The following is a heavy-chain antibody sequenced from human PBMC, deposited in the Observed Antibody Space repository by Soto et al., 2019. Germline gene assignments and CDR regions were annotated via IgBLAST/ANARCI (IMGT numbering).Heavy chain of an antibody. CDR2: INPNSGGT. V-gene: IGHV1-2*02. J-gene: IGHJ4*02. D-gene: IGHD4-17*01. CDR1: GGTFSSDA. CDR3: ATLYGDADFDY. Sequence: ASVKVSCKASGGTFSSDAISWVRQAPGQGLEWMGWINPNSGGTNYAQKFQGRVTMTRDTSISTAYMELSRLRSDDTAVYYCATLYGDADFDYWGQGTLVTVSA.